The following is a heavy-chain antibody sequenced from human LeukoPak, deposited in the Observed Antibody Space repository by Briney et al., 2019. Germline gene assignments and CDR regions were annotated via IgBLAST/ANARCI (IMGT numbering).Heavy chain of an antibody. CDR3: AREVHPGQWLRALPYYYYMDV. J-gene: IGHJ6*03. D-gene: IGHD5-12*01. V-gene: IGHV3-7*01. CDR1: GFTFSTYS. CDR2: IKQDGSEK. Sequence: PGGSLRLSCAASGFTFSTYSMDWVRQAPGKGLEWVANIKQDGSEKYYVDSVKGRFTISRDNAKNSLYLQMNSLRAEDTAVYYCAREVHPGQWLRALPYYYYMDVWGKGTTVTISS.